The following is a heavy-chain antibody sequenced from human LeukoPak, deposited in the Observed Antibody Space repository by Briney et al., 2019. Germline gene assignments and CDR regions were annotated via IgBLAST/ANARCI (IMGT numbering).Heavy chain of an antibody. CDR1: GGTFSSYA. Sequence: SVKVSCKASGGTFSSYAISWVRQAPGQGLEWMGRIIPIFGIANYAQKFQGRVTITADKSTSTAYMELSSLRAEDTAVYYCARGRGVNSNFDYWGQGTLVTVSS. V-gene: IGHV1-69*04. J-gene: IGHJ4*02. CDR2: IIPIFGIA. CDR3: ARGRGVNSNFDY. D-gene: IGHD4-23*01.